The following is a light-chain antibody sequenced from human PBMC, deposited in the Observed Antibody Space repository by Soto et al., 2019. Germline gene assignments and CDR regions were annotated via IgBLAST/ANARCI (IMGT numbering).Light chain of an antibody. CDR1: QSIATY. CDR2: ATS. Sequence: DIQMTQSPSSLSASVGDRVTITCRASQSIATYLNWYQHKPGKAPHLLIYATSILQSGVPSRFSGSGSGTDFTLTISGLQPEDFATYYCQQSSGSPTWTFGQGTKVDIK. V-gene: IGKV1-39*01. CDR3: QQSSGSPTWT. J-gene: IGKJ1*01.